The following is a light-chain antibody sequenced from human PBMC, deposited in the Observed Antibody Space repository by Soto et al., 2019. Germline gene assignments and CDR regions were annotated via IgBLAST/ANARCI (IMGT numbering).Light chain of an antibody. J-gene: IGKJ1*01. CDR3: QQYNTYSA. V-gene: IGKV1-5*01. CDR1: QSVSNC. Sequence: DIQMTQSPSTLSASVGDRGTITVRASQSVSNCLAWYQQKRGKAPELLIYDASSLKSGVPSRLSGSGSGTEFTLTISSLQPDDFATYYCQQYNTYSAFGQGTKVDI. CDR2: DAS.